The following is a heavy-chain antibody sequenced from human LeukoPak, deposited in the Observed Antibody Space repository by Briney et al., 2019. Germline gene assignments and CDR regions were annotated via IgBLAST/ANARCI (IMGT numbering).Heavy chain of an antibody. CDR2: IYHSGST. J-gene: IGHJ1*01. Sequence: SETLSLTCTVSGGSMSSSSYYWGWIRQPPGKGLEWIGSIYHSGSTNYNPSLKSRVTISVDTSKNQFSLKLSSVTAADTAVYYCARDSIGGSGSYLRLAYFQHWGQGTLVTVSS. CDR3: ARDSIGGSGSYLRLAYFQH. CDR1: GGSMSSSSYY. V-gene: IGHV4-39*07. D-gene: IGHD3-10*01.